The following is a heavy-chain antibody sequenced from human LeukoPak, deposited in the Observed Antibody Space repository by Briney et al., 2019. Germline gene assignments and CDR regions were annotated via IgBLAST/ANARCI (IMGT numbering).Heavy chain of an antibody. CDR1: GFTFSSYG. J-gene: IGHJ4*02. D-gene: IGHD3-22*01. CDR2: IWYDGSNK. Sequence: GGSLRLSCAASGFTFSSYGMHWVRQAPGKGLEWVAVIWYDGSNKYYADSVKGRFTISRDNSKNTLYLQMNSLRAEDTAVYYCARAPPTMIVDPHYYFDYWGQGTLVTVSS. V-gene: IGHV3-33*01. CDR3: ARAPPTMIVDPHYYFDY.